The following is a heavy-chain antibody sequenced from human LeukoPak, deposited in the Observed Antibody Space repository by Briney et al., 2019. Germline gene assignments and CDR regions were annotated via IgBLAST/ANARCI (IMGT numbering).Heavy chain of an antibody. D-gene: IGHD1-26*01. Sequence: SVKVSCKASGGTFSSYAISWVRQAPGQGLEWMGRIIPILGIANYAQKFQGRVTITADKSTSTAYMELSSLRSEDTAVYYCARGLVGAGDAFDIWGQGTIVTVSS. CDR1: GGTFSSYA. CDR2: IIPILGIA. V-gene: IGHV1-69*04. J-gene: IGHJ3*02. CDR3: ARGLVGAGDAFDI.